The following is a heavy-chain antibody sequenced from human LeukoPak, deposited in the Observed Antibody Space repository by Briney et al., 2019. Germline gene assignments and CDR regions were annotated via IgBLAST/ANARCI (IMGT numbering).Heavy chain of an antibody. CDR3: VRGAE. Sequence: GGSLRLSCSASGFFFNFYVMHWVRQAPGKGLEFVSSIKSEGGSTYYSDSVRGRFTISRDNSKNTLYLQLTSMRPEDTATYYCVRGAEWGQGTLVTVSS. J-gene: IGHJ4*02. CDR2: IKSEGGST. D-gene: IGHD1-26*01. CDR1: GFFFNFYV. V-gene: IGHV3-64D*06.